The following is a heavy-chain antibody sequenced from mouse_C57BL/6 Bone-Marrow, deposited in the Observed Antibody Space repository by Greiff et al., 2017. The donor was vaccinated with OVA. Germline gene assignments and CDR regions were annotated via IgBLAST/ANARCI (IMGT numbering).Heavy chain of an antibody. J-gene: IGHJ2*01. CDR1: GYTFTDYE. CDR3: TRSRRYYFDY. V-gene: IGHV1-15*01. CDR2: IDPETGGT. Sequence: QVQLKQSGAELVRPGASVTLSCKASGYTFTDYEMHWVKQTPVHGLEWIGAIDPETGGTAYNQKFKGKAILTADKFSSTAYMELRSLTSEDSAVYYCTRSRRYYFDYWGQGTTLTVSS.